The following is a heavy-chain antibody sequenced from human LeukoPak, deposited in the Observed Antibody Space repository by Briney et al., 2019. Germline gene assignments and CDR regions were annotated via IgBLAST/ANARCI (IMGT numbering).Heavy chain of an antibody. CDR3: ARDRLETEAKPRGYYGMDV. CDR1: GGTFSRYA. V-gene: IGHV1-69*13. J-gene: IGHJ6*02. D-gene: IGHD1-1*01. Sequence: ASVKVSCKASGGTFSRYAISWVRQAPGQGLEWMGGIIPIFGTANYAQKFQGRVTITADESTSTAYMELSSLRSEDTAVYYCARDRLETEAKPRGYYGMDVWGQGTTVTVSS. CDR2: IIPIFGTA.